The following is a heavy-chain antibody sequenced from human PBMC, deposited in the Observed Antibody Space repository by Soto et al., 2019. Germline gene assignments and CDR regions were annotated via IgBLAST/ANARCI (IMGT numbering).Heavy chain of an antibody. D-gene: IGHD6-19*01. V-gene: IGHV4-31*03. CDR3: ARLEGIEVAGRDAFEI. CDR1: GGSISSGGYY. CDR2: IYYSGST. J-gene: IGHJ3*02. Sequence: QVQLQESGPGLVKPSQTLSLTCTVSGGSISSGGYYWSWIRQHPGKGLEWIGYIYYSGSTYYNPSLKSRVKVSVDTSQNQFTLKLSAVSAADTDVYYCARLEGIEVAGRDAFEIWGQGTMVTVSS.